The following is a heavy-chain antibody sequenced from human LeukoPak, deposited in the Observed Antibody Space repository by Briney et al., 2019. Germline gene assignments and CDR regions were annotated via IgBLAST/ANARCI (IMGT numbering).Heavy chain of an antibody. CDR2: IIPILGIA. CDR3: ARGDYGDFYYYYGMDV. V-gene: IGHV1-69*04. J-gene: IGHJ6*02. CDR1: GFTFSSYA. Sequence: GGSLRLSCAASGFTFSSYAISWVRQAPGQGLEWMGRIIPILGIANYAQKFQGRVTITADKSTSTAYMELSSLRSEDTAVYYCARGDYGDFYYYYGMDVWGQGTTVTVSS. D-gene: IGHD4-17*01.